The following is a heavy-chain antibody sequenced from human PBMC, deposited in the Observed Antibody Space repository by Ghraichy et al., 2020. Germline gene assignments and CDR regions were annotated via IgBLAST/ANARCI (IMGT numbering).Heavy chain of an antibody. J-gene: IGHJ4*02. CDR1: GFTFSSYA. Sequence: GSLRLSCVASGFTFSSYAMSWVRQAPGKGLEWVSAISGSGGSTYYADSVKGRFTISRDNSKNTLYLQMNSLRAEDTDVYYCAKDSDYDSSDRIDYWGQGTLVTVSS. V-gene: IGHV3-23*01. D-gene: IGHD3-22*01. CDR2: ISGSGGST. CDR3: AKDSDYDSSDRIDY.